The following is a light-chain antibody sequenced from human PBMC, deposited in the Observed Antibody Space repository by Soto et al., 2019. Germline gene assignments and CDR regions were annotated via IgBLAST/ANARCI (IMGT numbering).Light chain of an antibody. CDR2: GAS. Sequence: IQMTQSPSSLSASVGDRVTITCRASQSISSQLNWYQQKPGKAPKVLIYGASNLQSGVPPRFSGSGSGTDFTLAISSLQPEDSATYYCLQDINYPWTFGQGTKVDIK. CDR3: LQDINYPWT. V-gene: IGKV1-6*01. CDR1: QSISSQ. J-gene: IGKJ1*01.